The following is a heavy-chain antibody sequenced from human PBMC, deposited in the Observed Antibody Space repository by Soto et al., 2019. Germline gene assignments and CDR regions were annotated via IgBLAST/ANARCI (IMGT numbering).Heavy chain of an antibody. CDR3: AKAVGKLPPESFDY. V-gene: IGHV3-30*18. CDR1: GFTFSSYA. J-gene: IGHJ4*02. D-gene: IGHD7-27*01. Sequence: QVQLVESGGGVVQPGRSLRLSCVASGFTFSSYAMHWVRQAPGKALEWVAIMSYDGNNQYYADSVKGRFTISRDNFKNTLYLQMNRLRAEDTAVYFCAKAVGKLPPESFDYWGQGILVTVSS. CDR2: MSYDGNNQ.